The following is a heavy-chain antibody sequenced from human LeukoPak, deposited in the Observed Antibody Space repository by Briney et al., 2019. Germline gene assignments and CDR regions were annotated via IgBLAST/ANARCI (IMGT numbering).Heavy chain of an antibody. CDR2: INPSGGST. D-gene: IGHD3-9*01. Sequence: GASVKVSCKASGYTFTSYYMHWVRQAPGQGLEWMGIINPSGGSTSYAQKFQGRVTMTRDMSTSTAYMELRSLRSDDTAVYYCAREMESLRYFDWLLSGGPFDYWGQGTLVTVSS. CDR1: GYTFTSYY. J-gene: IGHJ4*02. V-gene: IGHV1-46*01. CDR3: AREMESLRYFDWLLSGGPFDY.